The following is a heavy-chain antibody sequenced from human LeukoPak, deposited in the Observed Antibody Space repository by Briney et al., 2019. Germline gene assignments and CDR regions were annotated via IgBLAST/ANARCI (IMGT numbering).Heavy chain of an antibody. D-gene: IGHD1-14*01. Sequence: PSETLSLTCTVSGGSISSYYWSWIRQPPGKGLEWIGYIYYSGSTNYNPSLKSRVTISVDTSKNQFSLKLSSVTAADTAVYYCAREPTGYNRNWFDPWGQGTLVTVSS. CDR1: GGSISSYY. J-gene: IGHJ5*02. V-gene: IGHV4-59*01. CDR3: AREPTGYNRNWFDP. CDR2: IYYSGST.